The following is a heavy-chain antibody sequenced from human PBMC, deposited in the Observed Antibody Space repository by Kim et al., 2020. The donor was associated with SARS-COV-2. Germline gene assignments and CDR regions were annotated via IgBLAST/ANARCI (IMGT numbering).Heavy chain of an antibody. D-gene: IGHD3-10*01. V-gene: IGHV3-23*01. J-gene: IGHJ4*02. CDR3: AREGFGAYNFGYRFDN. Sequence: DAVKGRFIVSRDNSKNELYLLMGSLRVEDTAIYYCAREGFGAYNFGYRFDNWGQGTLVTVSS.